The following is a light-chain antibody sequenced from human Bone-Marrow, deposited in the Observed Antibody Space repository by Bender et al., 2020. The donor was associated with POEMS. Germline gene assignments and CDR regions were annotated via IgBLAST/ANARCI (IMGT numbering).Light chain of an antibody. CDR1: SSDVGSYGL. CDR2: EGS. Sequence: QSALTQPASVSGSPGQSITISCTGTSSDVGSYGLVSWYQQHPGKAPKLVIYEGSQRPSGVSNRFSGSKSGNTASLAISDIQSEDEGDYYCSSWDDSLSGCVFGGGTKLTV. V-gene: IGLV2-23*01. CDR3: SSWDDSLSGCV. J-gene: IGLJ3*02.